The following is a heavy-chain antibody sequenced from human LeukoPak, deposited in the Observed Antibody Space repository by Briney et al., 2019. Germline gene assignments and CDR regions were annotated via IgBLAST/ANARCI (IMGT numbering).Heavy chain of an antibody. J-gene: IGHJ4*02. CDR2: ISSSGNTI. Sequence: GGSLRLSCAASGFTFSDYYMSWIRQPPGKGLEWVSYISSSGNTIYYADSVKGRFTISRDNAKNSLYLHMNSLRDEDTAVYYCARFPKRVDFWFWVDYWGQGTLVTVSS. V-gene: IGHV3-11*04. D-gene: IGHD3-3*01. CDR3: ARFPKRVDFWFWVDY. CDR1: GFTFSDYY.